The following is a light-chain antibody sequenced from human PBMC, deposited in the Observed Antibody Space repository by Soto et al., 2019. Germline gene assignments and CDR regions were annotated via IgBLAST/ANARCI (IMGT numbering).Light chain of an antibody. V-gene: IGKV3-15*01. Sequence: EIVMTQSPATLSVSPGERATLSCRASQSVSSNLAWYHQKPGQAPRLLIYGASTRDTGIPARFSGSGSGTEFTLTISSLQPEDFAVYYCQQCNNWPWTFGQGTKVEIK. J-gene: IGKJ1*01. CDR3: QQCNNWPWT. CDR2: GAS. CDR1: QSVSSN.